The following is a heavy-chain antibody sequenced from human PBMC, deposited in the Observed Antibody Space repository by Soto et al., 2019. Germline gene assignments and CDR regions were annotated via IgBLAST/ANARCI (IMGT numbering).Heavy chain of an antibody. V-gene: IGHV4-39*01. D-gene: IGHD6-13*01. CDR1: GGSISTSSYY. J-gene: IGHJ4*02. CDR2: VYYSGTT. Sequence: KPSETLSLTCTVSGGSISTSSYYWAWIRQPPGKGLEWIGSVYYSGTTYYNPSLKSRVTISADTSNNQFSLKLNYVTASDTAMYFCARHFGYSSSWYVYFDLWGLGTLVTVSS. CDR3: ARHFGYSSSWYVYFDL.